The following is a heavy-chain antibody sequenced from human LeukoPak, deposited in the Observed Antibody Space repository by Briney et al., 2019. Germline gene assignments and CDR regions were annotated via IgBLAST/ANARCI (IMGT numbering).Heavy chain of an antibody. J-gene: IGHJ4*02. V-gene: IGHV3-30-3*01. D-gene: IGHD2-21*02. CDR2: ISYDGSNK. Sequence: PGGSLRLSCAASGFTFSSYAMHWVRQAPGKGLEWVAVISYDGSNKYYADSVTGRFTISRDNSKDTLFLQMHSLRPGDTAVYYCVREDTPATANYWGQGTLVTISS. CDR1: GFTFSSYA. CDR3: VREDTPATANY.